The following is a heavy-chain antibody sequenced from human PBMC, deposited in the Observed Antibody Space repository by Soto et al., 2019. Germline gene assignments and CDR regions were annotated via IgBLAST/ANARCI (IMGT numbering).Heavy chain of an antibody. Sequence: PSQSLSLTCAISGDSVSSNSAAWNWIRQSPSRDLEWLGRTYYRSKWYNDYAVSVKSRITINPDTSKKQFSLQLNSVTPEDTAVYYCARAGGYCSSTSCTPDYYYYMDVWGKGTTVTVSS. V-gene: IGHV6-1*01. CDR3: ARAGGYCSSTSCTPDYYYYMDV. CDR2: TYYRSKWYN. D-gene: IGHD2-2*01. CDR1: GDSVSSNSAA. J-gene: IGHJ6*03.